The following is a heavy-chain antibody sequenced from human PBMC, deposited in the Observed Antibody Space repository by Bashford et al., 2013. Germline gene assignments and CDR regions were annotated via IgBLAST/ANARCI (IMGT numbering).Heavy chain of an antibody. J-gene: IGHJ5*02. CDR3: ARVGSSRSPYNWFDP. V-gene: IGHV3-30*03. CDR2: ISYDGSNK. D-gene: IGHD6-6*01. Sequence: GSLRLSCAASGFTFSSYGMHWVRQAPGKGLEWVAVISYDGSNKYYADSVKGRFTISRDQSKDTVYLQMNSLRADDTAVYYCARVGSSRSPYNWFDPWGQGTLVTVSS. CDR1: GFTFSSYG.